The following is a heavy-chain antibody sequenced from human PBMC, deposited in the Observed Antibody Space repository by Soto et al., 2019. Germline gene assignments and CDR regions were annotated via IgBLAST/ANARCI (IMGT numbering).Heavy chain of an antibody. V-gene: IGHV4-30-2*01. CDR1: GGSISSGGYS. Sequence: PSETLSLTCAVSGGSISSGGYSWSWIRQPPGKGLEWIGYIYHSGSTYYNPSLKSRVTISVDRSKNQFSLKLSSVTAADTAVYYCAGDYYDSSGYSDYWGQGTLVTVSS. D-gene: IGHD3-22*01. CDR2: IYHSGST. J-gene: IGHJ4*02. CDR3: AGDYYDSSGYSDY.